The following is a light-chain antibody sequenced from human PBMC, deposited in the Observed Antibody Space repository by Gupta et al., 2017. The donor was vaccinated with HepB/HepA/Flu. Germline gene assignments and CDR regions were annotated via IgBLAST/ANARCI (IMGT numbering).Light chain of an antibody. J-gene: IGKJ1*01. Sequence: EIVLTQSPGTLSLSLGERATVSCRASQSVDTRFFLWYQQKPGQGPRLLIYGASNRAIGVPDRISGSGSGTDFSLTISRLEPEDFAVYYCQQYGASPWTFGQGTKVEIK. CDR3: QQYGASPWT. CDR1: QSVDTRF. V-gene: IGKV3-20*01. CDR2: GAS.